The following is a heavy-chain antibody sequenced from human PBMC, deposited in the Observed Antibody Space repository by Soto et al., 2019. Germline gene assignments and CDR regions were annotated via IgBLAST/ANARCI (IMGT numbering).Heavy chain of an antibody. Sequence: GESLKISCKGSGYSFTGYWIGWVRQMPGKGLEWMGIIYPGDSDTRYSPTFQGQVTISADKSINTAYLQWSSLKASDTAMYYCARHFYASRGSFPSLLRQFDFWGQGTLVTVSS. CDR2: IYPGDSDT. CDR3: ARHFYASRGSFPSLLRQFDF. V-gene: IGHV5-51*01. J-gene: IGHJ4*02. CDR1: GYSFTGYW. D-gene: IGHD3-22*01.